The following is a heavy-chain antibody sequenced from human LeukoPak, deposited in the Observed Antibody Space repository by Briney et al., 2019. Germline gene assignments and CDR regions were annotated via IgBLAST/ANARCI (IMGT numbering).Heavy chain of an antibody. V-gene: IGHV3-30*03. CDR2: ISSDGSNK. CDR3: TTFDM. J-gene: IGHJ3*02. Sequence: GGSLRLSCAASGFTFTNYGIHWVRLAPGKGLEWVAVISSDGSNKHYADSMKGRFTISRDDSKNTLYLQMNSLRVDDTALYYCTTFDMWGQGTMVTVSS. CDR1: GFTFTNYG.